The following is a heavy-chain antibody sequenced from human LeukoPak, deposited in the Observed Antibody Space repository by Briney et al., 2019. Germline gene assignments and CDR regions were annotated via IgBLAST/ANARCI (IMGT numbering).Heavy chain of an antibody. V-gene: IGHV4-59*01. Sequence: SETLSLTCTVSGGSISSYYWSWIRQPPGKGLEWIGYIYYSGSTNYNPSLKSRVTISVDTSKNQFSLKLSSVTAADTAVYYCARSPYSGYADYFDYWGQGTLVTVSS. CDR2: IYYSGST. CDR3: ARSPYSGYADYFDY. D-gene: IGHD5-12*01. CDR1: GGSISSYY. J-gene: IGHJ4*02.